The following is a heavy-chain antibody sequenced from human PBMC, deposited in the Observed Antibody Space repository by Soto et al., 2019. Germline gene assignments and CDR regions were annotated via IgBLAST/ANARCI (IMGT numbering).Heavy chain of an antibody. J-gene: IGHJ4*02. CDR1: VFPFGANA. CDR2: LSNTGRRT. CDR3: ATEMGATQGPFDN. D-gene: IGHD1-26*01. V-gene: IGHV3-23*01. Sequence: PGGSLRLSCVVSVFPFGANAMSWVRHAPGKGLEWVSGLSNTGRRTSYADSVKGRFNISRDNSENTVYLQMNSLRVEDTAVYYCATEMGATQGPFDNWGQGTLVTVSS.